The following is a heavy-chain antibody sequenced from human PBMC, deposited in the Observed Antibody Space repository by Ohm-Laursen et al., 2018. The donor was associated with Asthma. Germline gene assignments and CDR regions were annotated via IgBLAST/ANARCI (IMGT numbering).Heavy chain of an antibody. D-gene: IGHD3-3*01. CDR2: ISAYNGNT. J-gene: IGHJ5*02. V-gene: IGHV1-18*04. CDR3: ARSADFWSGYTYNWFDP. Sequence: SVKVSCKASGYTFTSYGISWVRQAPGQGLEWMGWISAYNGNTNYAQKLQGRVTMTTDTSTSTAYMELRSLRSDDTAVYYCARSADFWSGYTYNWFDPWGQGTLVTVSS. CDR1: GYTFTSYG.